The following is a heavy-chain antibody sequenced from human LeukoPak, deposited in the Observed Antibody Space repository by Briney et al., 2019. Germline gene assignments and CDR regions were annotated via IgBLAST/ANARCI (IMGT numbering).Heavy chain of an antibody. V-gene: IGHV3-23*01. CDR1: GLNFGSYL. CDR2: IIADSATT. J-gene: IGHJ3*02. Sequence: GGPLRLSCPPSGLNFGSYLIIGVPQAPGKGREWVSVIIADSATTFYADSVKGRFTISIDNFRNSLSLQMNSLRVDDTAVNYCARELRDAFDMWGQGTRVTVS. D-gene: IGHD2-21*01. CDR3: ARELRDAFDM.